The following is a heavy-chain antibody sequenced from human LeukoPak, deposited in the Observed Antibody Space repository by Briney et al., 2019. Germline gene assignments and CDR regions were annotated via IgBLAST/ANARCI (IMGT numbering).Heavy chain of an antibody. Sequence: SVKVSCKASGGTFSSYAISWVRQAPGQGLEWMGGIIPIFGTANYAQKFQGRVTSTADESTSTAYMELSSLRSEDTAVYYCARNRDGYNYFWFDPWGQGTLVTVSS. V-gene: IGHV1-69*01. CDR3: ARNRDGYNYFWFDP. CDR1: GGTFSSYA. CDR2: IIPIFGTA. D-gene: IGHD5-24*01. J-gene: IGHJ5*02.